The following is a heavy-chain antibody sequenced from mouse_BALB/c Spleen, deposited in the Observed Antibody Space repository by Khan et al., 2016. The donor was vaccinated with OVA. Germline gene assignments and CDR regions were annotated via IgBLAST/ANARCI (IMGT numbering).Heavy chain of an antibody. CDR2: MIYSGNT. Sequence: EVKLLESGPSLVKPSQTLSLTCSFTGDSITSGYWNWIRKFPGNKLEYMGYMIYSGNTYYNPSLKSRISITRHTSKNQYYLQLNSVTTEDTATYYCARSTYRYAFAYWGQGTLVTVSA. J-gene: IGHJ3*01. D-gene: IGHD2-14*01. V-gene: IGHV3-8*02. CDR1: GDSITSGY. CDR3: ARSTYRYAFAY.